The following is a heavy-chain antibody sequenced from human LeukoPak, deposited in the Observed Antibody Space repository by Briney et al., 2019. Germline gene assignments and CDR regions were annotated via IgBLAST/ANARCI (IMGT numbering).Heavy chain of an antibody. V-gene: IGHV1-2*02. D-gene: IGHD2-2*01. CDR2: INPNDGDT. Sequence: ASVKVSCKASGYTFTDYYMHWVRQAPGQGLEWMGWINPNDGDTNYAQKFQGRVTMTRDTSISTAHMEVSRLRSDDTAVYYCARANFLYCSSTTCLFDYWGQGTLVTVSS. CDR3: ARANFLYCSSTTCLFDY. J-gene: IGHJ4*02. CDR1: GYTFTDYY.